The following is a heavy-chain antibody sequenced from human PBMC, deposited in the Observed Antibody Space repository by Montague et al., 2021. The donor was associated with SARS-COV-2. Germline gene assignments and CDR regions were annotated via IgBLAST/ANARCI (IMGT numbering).Heavy chain of an antibody. J-gene: IGHJ4*02. V-gene: IGHV4-59*01. CDR3: ARGEVAGPFDY. D-gene: IGHD6-19*01. CDR1: GYSISNYY. Sequence: SETLSLTCSVSGYSISNYYWSWIRQPPGKGLEWLGYIFSSGTATYNASLGSRLTISVDTSTNQFSLKVTSVTTADTATYYCARGEVAGPFDYWGRGTLVTVSS. CDR2: IFSSGTA.